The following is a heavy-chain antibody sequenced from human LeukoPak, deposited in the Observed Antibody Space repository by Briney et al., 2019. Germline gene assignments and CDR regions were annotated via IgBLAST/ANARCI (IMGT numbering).Heavy chain of an antibody. CDR3: ARHKLCGGDCYGRAFDI. CDR1: GYSFTSYW. J-gene: IGHJ3*02. CDR2: IYCGDSDT. V-gene: IGHV5-51*01. D-gene: IGHD2-21*01. Sequence: GEFPKISWKGSGYSFTSYWIGWGRQMPGKGLGLMGIIYCGDSDTRYSPSFQGQDTISADKSIITAYLQWNSLKASDTAMYYCARHKLCGGDCYGRAFDIWGQGTMVTVSS.